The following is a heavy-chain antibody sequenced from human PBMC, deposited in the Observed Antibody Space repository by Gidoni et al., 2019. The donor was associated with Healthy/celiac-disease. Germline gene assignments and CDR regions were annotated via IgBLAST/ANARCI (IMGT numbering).Heavy chain of an antibody. V-gene: IGHV3-11*01. Sequence: QVQLVESGGGLVKPGGSLRLSCAASGFTFSAYYMSWIRQAPGKGLDLVSYSSSSGSTIYYADSVKGRFTIARDNAKNSLYLQMNSLRAEDTAVYYCARGDWGYSSPYYYMNVWGKGTTVTVSS. J-gene: IGHJ6*03. CDR2: SSSSGSTI. CDR1: GFTFSAYY. CDR3: ARGDWGYSSPYYYMNV. D-gene: IGHD4-4*01.